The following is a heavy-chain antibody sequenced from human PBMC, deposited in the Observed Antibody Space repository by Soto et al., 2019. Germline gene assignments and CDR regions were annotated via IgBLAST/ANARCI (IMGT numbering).Heavy chain of an antibody. V-gene: IGHV3-15*01. CDR1: GITFRSHA. Sequence: GGSLRLSCAVSGITFRSHALSWVRQAPGKGLEWVGRIKSKTDGGTVEYAAPVKDRFTISRDDSENTLYLQMNSLKTEDTAVYYCSHGYYQYFESWGQGTLVTVSS. CDR3: SHGYYQYFES. D-gene: IGHD5-18*01. J-gene: IGHJ4*02. CDR2: IKSKTDGGTV.